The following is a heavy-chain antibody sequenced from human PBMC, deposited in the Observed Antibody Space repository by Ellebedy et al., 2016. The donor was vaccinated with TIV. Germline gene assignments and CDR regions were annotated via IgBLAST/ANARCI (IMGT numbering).Heavy chain of an antibody. CDR2: ISSTGYYI. CDR1: GFTFTSYT. J-gene: IGHJ5*02. Sequence: PGGSLRLSCAASGFTFTSYTMNWVRQAPGKGLEWVSSISSTGYYIYYADSVKGRFTISRDDARNSLFLQMDSLRDEDTAVYYCARSGEHDTWGPGTLVTVSS. D-gene: IGHD1-26*01. V-gene: IGHV3-21*01. CDR3: ARSGEHDT.